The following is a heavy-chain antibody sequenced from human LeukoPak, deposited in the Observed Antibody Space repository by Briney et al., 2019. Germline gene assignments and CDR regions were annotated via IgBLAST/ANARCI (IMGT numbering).Heavy chain of an antibody. CDR1: GVSITGYY. CDR3: TREGATVDH. J-gene: IGHJ4*02. CDR2: VHYSEST. Sequence: SETLSLTCSVSGVSITGYYWSWVRQPAGKGLEWIGYVHYSESTKYNPSLKNRVTISLDTSKNQFSLRLSSVTDADAALYYCTREGATVDHWGQGTLVSVSS. V-gene: IGHV4-59*01. D-gene: IGHD5-24*01.